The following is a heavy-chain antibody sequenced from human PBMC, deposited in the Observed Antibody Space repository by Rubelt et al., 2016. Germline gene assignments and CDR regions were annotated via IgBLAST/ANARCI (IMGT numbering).Heavy chain of an antibody. V-gene: IGHV4-34*01. D-gene: IGHD6-13*01. CDR2: INHSGST. Sequence: QVQLQQWGAGLLKPSETLSLTCAVYGGSFSGYYWSWIRQPPGKGLEWIGEINHSGSTNYNPSLKSRVTISVDTSTNQFSRKRSSGTAADTAVYYCARGLARAAAAPRRLWFDPWGQGTLVTVSS. CDR3: ARGLARAAAAPRRLWFDP. J-gene: IGHJ5*02. CDR1: GGSFSGYY.